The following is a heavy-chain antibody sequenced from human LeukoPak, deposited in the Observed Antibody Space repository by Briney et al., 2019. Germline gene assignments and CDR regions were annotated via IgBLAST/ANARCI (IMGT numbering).Heavy chain of an antibody. CDR3: ARDRLSGNLGLTGYFDL. CDR2: INPNSGGT. V-gene: IGHV1-2*02. CDR1: VYTFTGYY. J-gene: IGHJ2*01. D-gene: IGHD1-26*01. Sequence: ASVKVSCKASVYTFTGYYMHWVRQAPGQGLDWMGWINPNSGGTNYAQKFQGRVTMTRDTSISTAYMELSRLRSDDTAVYYCARDRLSGNLGLTGYFDLWGRGTLVTVSS.